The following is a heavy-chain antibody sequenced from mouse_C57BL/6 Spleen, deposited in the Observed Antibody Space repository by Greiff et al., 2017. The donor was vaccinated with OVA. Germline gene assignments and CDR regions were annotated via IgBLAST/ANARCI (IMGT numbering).Heavy chain of an antibody. CDR1: GFNIKDYY. CDR2: IDPGDGET. CDR3: ARSSSNFMDY. J-gene: IGHJ4*01. V-gene: IGHV14-2*01. D-gene: IGHD2-5*01. Sequence: EVKLQESGAELVKPGASVKLSCTASGFNIKDYYMHWVKRRTEQGLEWIGRIDPGDGETKYTPKFQGKATITADTSSNTAYLQLSSLTSEDTAVYYCARSSSNFMDYWGQGTSVTVSS.